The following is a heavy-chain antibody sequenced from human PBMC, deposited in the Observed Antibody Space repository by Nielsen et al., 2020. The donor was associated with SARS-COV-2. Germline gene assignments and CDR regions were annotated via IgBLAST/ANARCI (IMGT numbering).Heavy chain of an antibody. D-gene: IGHD2-2*02. V-gene: IGHV3-11*06. CDR2: SSSSSSYT. CDR1: GFTFSDYY. Sequence: GGSLRLSCAASGFTFSDYYMSWIRQAPGKGLEWVSYSSSSSSYTNYADSVKGRFTISRDNAKNSLYLQMNSLRAEDTAVYYCAREHIVVVPAAIRGGYNWFDPWGQGTLVTVSS. CDR3: AREHIVVVPAAIRGGYNWFDP. J-gene: IGHJ5*02.